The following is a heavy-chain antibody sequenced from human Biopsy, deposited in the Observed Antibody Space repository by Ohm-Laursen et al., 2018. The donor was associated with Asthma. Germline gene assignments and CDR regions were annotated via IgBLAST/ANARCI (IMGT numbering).Heavy chain of an antibody. CDR1: GGTLNTYV. J-gene: IGHJ4*02. CDR3: ARKAGSCISRTCYSLDF. CDR2: INSVFGTT. Sequence: GSAVKVSCKSPGGTLNTYVIGWVRQAPGKGLEWMGWINSVFGTTTYPQKFQDRVTITADDSTSTVYMELSSLRSEDTAVYYCARKAGSCISRTCYSLDFWGQGTLVTVST. D-gene: IGHD2-2*01. V-gene: IGHV1-69*01.